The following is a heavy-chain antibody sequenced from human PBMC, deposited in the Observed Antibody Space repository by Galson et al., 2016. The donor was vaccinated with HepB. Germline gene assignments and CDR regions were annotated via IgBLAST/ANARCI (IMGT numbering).Heavy chain of an antibody. CDR1: RYTFTTYW. V-gene: IGHV1-46*01. D-gene: IGHD4-17*01. CDR2: INPSGGGT. Sequence: SVKVSCKASRYTFTTYWMHWVRQAPGQGLEWVGVINPSGGGTSYAQKFQGRVSMTSDTSTSTVYMQLISLRSEDTAVYYCARPCYGEYYYFYYWGQGTLVIVSS. J-gene: IGHJ4*02. CDR3: ARPCYGEYYYFYY.